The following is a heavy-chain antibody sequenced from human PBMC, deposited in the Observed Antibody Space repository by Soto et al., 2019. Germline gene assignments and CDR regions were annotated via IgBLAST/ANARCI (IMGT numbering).Heavy chain of an antibody. Sequence: PSETLSLTCAVSGYSISSGYYWGWIRQPPGKGLEWIGSIYHSGSTYYNPSLKSRVTISVATSKNQFSLKLSSVTAADTAVYYCARWGGSSGYTYYYYYYGIDVWGQGTTVTVSS. V-gene: IGHV4-38-2*01. J-gene: IGHJ6*02. CDR3: ARWGGSSGYTYYYYYYGIDV. CDR1: GYSISSGYY. D-gene: IGHD3-22*01. CDR2: IYHSGST.